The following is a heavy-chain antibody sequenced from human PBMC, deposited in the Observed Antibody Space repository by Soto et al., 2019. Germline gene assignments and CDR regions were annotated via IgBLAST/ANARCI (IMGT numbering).Heavy chain of an antibody. CDR1: GGTFSSYA. D-gene: IGHD6-13*01. J-gene: IGHJ6*02. CDR3: AHEGGAAAGTSYYYYYYGMDV. CDR2: IIPIFGTA. Sequence: VASVKVSCKXSGGTFSSYAISWVRQAPGQGLEWMGGIIPIFGTANYAQKFQGRVTITADESTSTAYMELSSLRSEDTAVYYCAHEGGAAAGTSYYYYYYGMDVWGQGTTVTVSS. V-gene: IGHV1-69*13.